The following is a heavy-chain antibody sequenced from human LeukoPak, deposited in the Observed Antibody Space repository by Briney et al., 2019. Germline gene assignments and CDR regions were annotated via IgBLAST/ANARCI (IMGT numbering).Heavy chain of an antibody. CDR2: ISYDGSNK. Sequence: GGSLRLSCAASGFTFSSYAMHWVRQAPGKGLEWVAVISYDGSNKYYADSVRGRFTISRDNSKNTLYLQMNSLRAEDTAVYYCARGSSWYPYWGQGTLVTVSP. CDR3: ARGSSWYPY. CDR1: GFTFSSYA. D-gene: IGHD6-13*01. V-gene: IGHV3-30-3*01. J-gene: IGHJ4*02.